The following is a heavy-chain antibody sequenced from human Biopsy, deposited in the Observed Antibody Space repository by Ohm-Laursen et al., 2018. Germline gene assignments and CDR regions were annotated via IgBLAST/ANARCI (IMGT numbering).Heavy chain of an antibody. CDR1: GGTFSDYA. V-gene: IGHV1-69*01. J-gene: IGHJ4*02. Sequence: GSSVKVSCKPSGGTFSDYAISWLRQAPGQGLEWMGGIIPIFGTANYAQKFQGRVTITADESTSTAYMELSSLRSDDTAVYYCARDALGGGSYRFFYWGQGSLVTVSS. CDR3: ARDALGGGSYRFFY. D-gene: IGHD1-26*01. CDR2: IIPIFGTA.